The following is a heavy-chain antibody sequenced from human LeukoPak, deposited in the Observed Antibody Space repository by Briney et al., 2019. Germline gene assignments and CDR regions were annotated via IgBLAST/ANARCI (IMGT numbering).Heavy chain of an antibody. CDR2: IYHSGST. J-gene: IGHJ4*02. V-gene: IGHV4-38-2*02. Sequence: SETLSLTCTVSGYSISSGYYWGWIRQPPGKGLEWIGSIYHSGSTYYNPSLKSRVTISVDTSKNQFSLKLSSVTAADTAVYYCAREAAAAVFYWGQGTLVTVSS. CDR3: AREAAAAVFY. CDR1: GYSISSGYY. D-gene: IGHD6-13*01.